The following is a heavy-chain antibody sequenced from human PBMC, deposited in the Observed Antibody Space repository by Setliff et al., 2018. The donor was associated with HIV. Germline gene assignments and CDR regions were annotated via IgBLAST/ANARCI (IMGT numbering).Heavy chain of an antibody. D-gene: IGHD4-17*01. Sequence: SETLSLTRTVSGGSISSHYWSWIRQPPGKGLEWIGYIYYSGNTNYNPSLKSRVTISVDTSKNQLSLKLSSVTAADTAVYYCVGDPKTTTQVAFDFWGQGTMVTVSS. CDR1: GGSISSHY. J-gene: IGHJ3*01. CDR2: IYYSGNT. CDR3: VGDPKTTTQVAFDF. V-gene: IGHV4-59*11.